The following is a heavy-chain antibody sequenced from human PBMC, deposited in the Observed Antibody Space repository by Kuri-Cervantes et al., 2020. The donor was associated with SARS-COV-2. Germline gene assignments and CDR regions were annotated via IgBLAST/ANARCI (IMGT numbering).Heavy chain of an antibody. CDR1: GGSISSYY. Sequence: GSLRLSCTVSGGSISSYYWSWIRQPPGKGLEWIGYIYYSGSTNYNPSLKSRVTISVDTSKNQFSLKLSSVTAADTAVYYCARGPVVPAANDYWGQGTLVTVSS. CDR2: IYYSGST. CDR3: ARGPVVPAANDY. J-gene: IGHJ4*02. V-gene: IGHV4-59*01. D-gene: IGHD2-2*01.